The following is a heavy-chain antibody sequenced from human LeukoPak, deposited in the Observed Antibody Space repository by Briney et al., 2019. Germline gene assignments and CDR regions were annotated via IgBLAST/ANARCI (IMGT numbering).Heavy chain of an antibody. J-gene: IGHJ4*02. V-gene: IGHV4-34*01. CDR1: GRSLSGYY. Sequence: TAETLSLTCAVYGRSLSGYYWSWIRQPPGEGLEWIGEIRHSGSNNHNPSLKSPVPIPVRTSKKQFFLKLSSVTAADTAVYYWARVTYYYVTRGGGFDYWGQGTLGTVSS. CDR2: IRHSGSN. D-gene: IGHD3-10*02. CDR3: ARVTYYYVTRGGGFDY.